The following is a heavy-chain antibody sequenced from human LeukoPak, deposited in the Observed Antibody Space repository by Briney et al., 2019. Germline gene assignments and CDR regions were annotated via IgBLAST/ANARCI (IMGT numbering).Heavy chain of an antibody. D-gene: IGHD1-26*01. J-gene: IGHJ4*02. CDR2: INNVGSHI. Sequence: GGSLRLSCAASGFTFSSYSMNWVRQAPGKGLEWVSSINNVGSHIYYAGSVKGRFTISRDNTKNSLYLQMNSLRAGDTAVYYCSRDPTYYLRYGYFDYWGQGALVTVSS. CDR3: SRDPTYYLRYGYFDY. V-gene: IGHV3-21*01. CDR1: GFTFSSYS.